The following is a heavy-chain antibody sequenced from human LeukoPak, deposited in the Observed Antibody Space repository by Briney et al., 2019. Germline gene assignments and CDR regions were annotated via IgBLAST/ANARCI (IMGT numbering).Heavy chain of an antibody. V-gene: IGHV3-74*03. D-gene: IGHD6-6*01. CDR3: ARDQRVTGRPDIDY. Sequence: GGSLRLSCAASGFTLRNPWMHWVRHTPGKGLVWVSRISSDGSSTTYADSVKGRFTISRDNAKNTLYLQMNNLRAEDTAMYYCARDQRVTGRPDIDYWGQGTLVIVSS. J-gene: IGHJ4*02. CDR2: ISSDGSST. CDR1: GFTLRNPW.